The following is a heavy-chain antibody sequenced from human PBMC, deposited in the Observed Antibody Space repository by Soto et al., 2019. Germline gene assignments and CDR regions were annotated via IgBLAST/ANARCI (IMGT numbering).Heavy chain of an antibody. CDR3: ASPPRLNYVGSGGDYYYYGVDV. Sequence: EVQLVESGGGLVNPGGSLRLSCAASGFTFSSYNMHWVRQAPGKGLEWASSISTSSGYIYYADSVKGRFTISRDNAKNSLYLQMNSLRAEDTAVYYCASPPRLNYVGSGGDYYYYGVDVWGRGTTVTVSS. J-gene: IGHJ6*02. CDR2: ISTSSGYI. CDR1: GFTFSSYN. D-gene: IGHD3-10*01. V-gene: IGHV3-21*01.